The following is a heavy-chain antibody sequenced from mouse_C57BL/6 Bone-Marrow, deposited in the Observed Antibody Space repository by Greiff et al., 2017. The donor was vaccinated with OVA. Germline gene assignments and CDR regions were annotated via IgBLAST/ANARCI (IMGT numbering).Heavy chain of an antibody. J-gene: IGHJ3*01. CDR2: IDPEAGDT. CDR3: ARSPGTWFAY. Sequence: EVQLQQSGAELVKPGASVKLSCTASGFNITDYYMHWVKQRTEQGLEWIGRIDPEAGDTNYAPKFQGKATIPADTSSNTAYLQLSSLTSEDTAVYYCARSPGTWFAYWGQGTLVTVSA. D-gene: IGHD3-3*01. V-gene: IGHV14-2*01. CDR1: GFNITDYY.